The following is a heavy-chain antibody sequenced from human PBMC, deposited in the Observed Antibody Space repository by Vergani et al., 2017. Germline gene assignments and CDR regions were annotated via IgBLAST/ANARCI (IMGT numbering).Heavy chain of an antibody. CDR1: GFTFSTYD. J-gene: IGHJ4*02. V-gene: IGHV3-13*01. Sequence: EVQLLESGGDLVQPGGSLRLSCAASGFTFSTYDMHWVRQATGKGLEWVSAIGTAGDTYYPGSVKGRFTISRDSSKTLYLQMDSLRVEDTAMYFCARDLSYSTAWPFFDSRGQGTLVTVSS. CDR3: ARDLSYSTAWPFFDS. D-gene: IGHD4-11*01. CDR2: IGTAGDT.